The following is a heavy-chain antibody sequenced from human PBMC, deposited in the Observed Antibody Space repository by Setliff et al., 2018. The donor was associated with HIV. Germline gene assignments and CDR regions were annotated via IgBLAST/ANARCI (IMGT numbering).Heavy chain of an antibody. Sequence: SETLSLTCTVSGGSISGYYWSWIRQSPGKGLEWIGYIYTSGSTNYNPSLKIRVTISVGTSKNQVSLKLSSVTAADTAVYYCARTYSSSWYSSHLWVDYWGQGTLVTVSS. CDR2: IYTSGST. V-gene: IGHV4-4*08. CDR3: ARTYSSSWYSSHLWVDY. J-gene: IGHJ4*02. D-gene: IGHD6-13*01. CDR1: GGSISGYY.